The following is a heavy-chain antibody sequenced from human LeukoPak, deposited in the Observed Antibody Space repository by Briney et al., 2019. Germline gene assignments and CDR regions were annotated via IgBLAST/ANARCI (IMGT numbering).Heavy chain of an antibody. D-gene: IGHD6-19*01. V-gene: IGHV4-39*01. CDR3: ARRGYSSGWYDY. Sequence: SETLSLTCTVSGGSISSTNSYWGWVRQPPGTGQERIGSIYYTGTTNYNPALMSRVTISVDTSKNQLSLKLTSVTAADTAVYYCARRGYSSGWYDYWGQGTLVTVSS. J-gene: IGHJ4*02. CDR1: GGSISSTNSY. CDR2: IYYTGTT.